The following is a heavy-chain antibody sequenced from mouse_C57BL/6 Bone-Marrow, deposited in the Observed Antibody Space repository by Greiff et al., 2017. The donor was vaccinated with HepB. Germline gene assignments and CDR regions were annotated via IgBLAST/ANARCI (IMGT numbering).Heavy chain of an antibody. CDR1: GYTFTSYW. J-gene: IGHJ2*01. V-gene: IGHV1-50*01. Sequence: QVQLKQPGAELVKPGASVKLSCKASGYTFTSYWMQWVKQRPGQGLEWIGEIDPSDSYTNYNQKFKGKATLTVDTSSSTAYMQLSSLTSEDSAVYYCARGLYYFDYWGQGTTLTVSS. CDR2: IDPSDSYT. D-gene: IGHD3-1*01. CDR3: ARGLYYFDY.